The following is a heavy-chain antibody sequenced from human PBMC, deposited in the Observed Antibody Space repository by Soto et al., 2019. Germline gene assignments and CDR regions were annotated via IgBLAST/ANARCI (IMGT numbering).Heavy chain of an antibody. CDR1: GGSISSSSYY. CDR2: IYYSGST. CDR3: ARRATTETYFDY. D-gene: IGHD1-1*01. J-gene: IGHJ4*02. V-gene: IGHV4-39*01. Sequence: PSETLSLTCTVSGGSISSSSYYWGWIRHPPGKGLEWIGSIYYSGSTYYNPSLKSRVTISVDTSKNQFSLKLSSVTAADTAVYYCARRATTETYFDYWGQGTLVT.